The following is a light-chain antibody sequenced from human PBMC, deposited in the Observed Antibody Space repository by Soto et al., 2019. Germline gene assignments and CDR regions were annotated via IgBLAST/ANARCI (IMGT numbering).Light chain of an antibody. V-gene: IGKV1-5*03. Sequence: DIQMTQSPSTLSASVGDRVTITCRASQSISSWLAWYQQKPGKAPKLLIYKASSLESGVPSRFSGSGSGTKFTLTISSLQPDDFATYYCQQYNSYPWTFGQGT. J-gene: IGKJ1*01. CDR1: QSISSW. CDR3: QQYNSYPWT. CDR2: KAS.